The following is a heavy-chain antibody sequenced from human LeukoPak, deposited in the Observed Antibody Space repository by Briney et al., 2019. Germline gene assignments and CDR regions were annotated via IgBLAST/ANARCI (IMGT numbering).Heavy chain of an antibody. J-gene: IGHJ3*02. CDR2: LYTSGGT. Sequence: AETLSLTCTVSGGSISSYHWSWIRQPAGKGLEWIGRLYTSGGTNYNPSLKSRVSMSVDTSKSQFSLELNSVTAADTAVYYCARSGSYANDAFHIWGQGIMVTVSS. V-gene: IGHV4-4*07. CDR1: GGSISSYH. D-gene: IGHD1-26*01. CDR3: ARSGSYANDAFHI.